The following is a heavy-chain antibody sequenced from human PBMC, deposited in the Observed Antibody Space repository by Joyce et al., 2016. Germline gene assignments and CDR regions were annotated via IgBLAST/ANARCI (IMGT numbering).Heavy chain of an antibody. CDR1: GFTFSSYG. CDR3: AKEHTPKAARDFDY. D-gene: IGHD6-6*01. V-gene: IGHV3-30*18. CDR2: ISHDGSVK. J-gene: IGHJ4*02. Sequence: QVQLVESGGGVVQPGRSLRLSCAASGFTFSSYGMQWVRQAPGKGLEWVAVISHDGSVKYYADSVKGRFTISRYTSKSTLYLQMNSLRVEDAAVYYCAKEHTPKAARDFDYWGQGTLVTVSS.